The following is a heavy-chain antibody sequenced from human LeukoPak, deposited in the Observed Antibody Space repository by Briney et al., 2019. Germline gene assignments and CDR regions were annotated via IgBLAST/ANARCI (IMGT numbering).Heavy chain of an antibody. CDR3: ARGPMTTAPLEY. Sequence: GASVKVSCKASGYTFTSHSISWVRQAPGQGLEWMGWISAYNGDTKYAPKLQGRVTITADKSTSTAYMEVSSLTSEDTAVYYCARGPMTTAPLEYWGQGTLVTVSS. J-gene: IGHJ4*02. CDR1: GYTFTSHS. D-gene: IGHD4-17*01. CDR2: ISAYNGDT. V-gene: IGHV1-18*01.